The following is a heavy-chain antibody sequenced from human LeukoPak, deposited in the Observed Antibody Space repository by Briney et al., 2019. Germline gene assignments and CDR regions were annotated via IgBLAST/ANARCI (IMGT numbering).Heavy chain of an antibody. J-gene: IGHJ6*03. Sequence: SETLSLTCTVSGGSISSYYWSWIRQPPGKGLEWIGYIYTSGSTNYNPSLKSRVTISVDTSKNQFSLKLSSVTAADTAVYYCARNEYSSSSGVYYYYYMDVWGKGTTVTVSS. CDR1: GGSISSYY. CDR3: ARNEYSSSSGVYYYYYMDV. V-gene: IGHV4-4*09. CDR2: IYTSGST. D-gene: IGHD6-6*01.